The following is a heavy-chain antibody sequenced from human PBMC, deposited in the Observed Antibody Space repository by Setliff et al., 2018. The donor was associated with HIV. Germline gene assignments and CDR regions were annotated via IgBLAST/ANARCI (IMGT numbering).Heavy chain of an antibody. CDR2: ISTSGST. V-gene: IGHV4-4*07. CDR3: ARASLGLYSGSYP. Sequence: SETLSLTCTVSGGSISSYYWSWIRQPPGKGLEWIGRISTSGSTNYNPSLKSRVTISVDTSKNQFSLNVNSVTAADTAVYYCARASLGLYSGSYPWGQGILVTVSS. CDR1: GGSISSYY. J-gene: IGHJ5*02. D-gene: IGHD1-26*01.